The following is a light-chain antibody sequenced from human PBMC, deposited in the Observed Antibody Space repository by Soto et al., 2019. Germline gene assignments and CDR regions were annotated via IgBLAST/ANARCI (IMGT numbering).Light chain of an antibody. J-gene: IGKJ1*01. CDR1: RTISSY. Sequence: IQMTQSPSSLSASLGDIVTITCRASRTISSYLNWYQQKPGKAPNLLIYAASNLQGGVPSRFSGSGSGTDFTLTISSLHSEDFATYYCQQTYTTPGTFGQGTKVDIK. V-gene: IGKV1-39*01. CDR2: AAS. CDR3: QQTYTTPGT.